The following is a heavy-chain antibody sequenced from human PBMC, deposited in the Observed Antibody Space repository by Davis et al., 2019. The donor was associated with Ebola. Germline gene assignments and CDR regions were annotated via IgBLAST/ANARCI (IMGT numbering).Heavy chain of an antibody. CDR2: ISSDSSYK. CDR3: AKDQYQLPSVFDP. V-gene: IGHV3-21*04. J-gene: IGHJ5*02. D-gene: IGHD2-2*01. Sequence: GGSLRLSCAASGFTLSSHTMMWVRQAPGKGLEWVSSISSDSSYKYYPDSVKGRFTISRDNAKNSLFLQMNSLGAEDTAVYYCAKDQYQLPSVFDPWGQGTLVTVSS. CDR1: GFTLSSHT.